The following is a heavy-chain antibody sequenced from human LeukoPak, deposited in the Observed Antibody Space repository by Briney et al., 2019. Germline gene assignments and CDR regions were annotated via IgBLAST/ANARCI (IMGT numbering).Heavy chain of an antibody. J-gene: IGHJ4*02. CDR2: IYSDNT. Sequence: GGSLRLSCAASGFTFSSYWMHWVRQAPGKGLEWVSFIYSDNTHYSDSVKGRFTISRDNSKNTLYLQMNSLRAEDTAVYYCARRAGAYSHPYDYWGQGTLVTVSS. CDR1: GFTFSSYW. D-gene: IGHD4/OR15-4a*01. V-gene: IGHV3-53*01. CDR3: ARRAGAYSHPYDY.